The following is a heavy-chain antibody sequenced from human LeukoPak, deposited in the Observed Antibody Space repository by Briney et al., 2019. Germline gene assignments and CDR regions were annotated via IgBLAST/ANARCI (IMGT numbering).Heavy chain of an antibody. Sequence: GGSLRLSCAASGFTFNDYQMNWIRQAPGKGPEWVSYISNSGTTIFYADPVRGRFTVSRDNARNSLLLQMDYLSAEDTAVYYCAREGYSSSFDYWGQGALVTVSS. CDR3: AREGYSSSFDY. V-gene: IGHV3-11*01. D-gene: IGHD5-18*01. J-gene: IGHJ4*01. CDR2: ISNSGTTI. CDR1: GFTFNDYQ.